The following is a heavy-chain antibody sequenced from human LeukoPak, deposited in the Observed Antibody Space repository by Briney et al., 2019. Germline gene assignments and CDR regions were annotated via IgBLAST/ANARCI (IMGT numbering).Heavy chain of an antibody. D-gene: IGHD3-16*01. CDR1: GFTFDDYT. Sequence: GGSLRLSCAASGFTFDDYTMHWVRQAPGKGLEWVSLISWDGGSTYYADSVKGRFTISRDNSKNSLYLQMNSLRTEDTALYYCAKDLDGDYYMDVWGKGTTVTVSS. J-gene: IGHJ6*03. V-gene: IGHV3-43*01. CDR3: AKDLDGDYYMDV. CDR2: ISWDGGST.